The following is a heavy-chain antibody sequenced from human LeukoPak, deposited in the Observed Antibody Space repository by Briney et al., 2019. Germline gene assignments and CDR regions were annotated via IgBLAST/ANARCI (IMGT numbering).Heavy chain of an antibody. CDR3: ARGRVVAATFFDY. CDR1: GGSFSGYY. Sequence: SETLSLTCAVYGGSFSGYYWSWIRQPPGKGLEWIGEINHSGSTNYNPSLKSRVTISVDTSKNQFPLKLSSVTAADTAVYYCARGRVVAATFFDYWGQGTLVTVSS. D-gene: IGHD2-15*01. V-gene: IGHV4-34*01. CDR2: INHSGST. J-gene: IGHJ4*02.